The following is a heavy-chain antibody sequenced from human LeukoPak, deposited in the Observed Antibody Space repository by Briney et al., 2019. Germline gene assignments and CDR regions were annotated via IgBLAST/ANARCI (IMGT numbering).Heavy chain of an antibody. CDR3: ARDWSCGGYCSSTSYYYYYYMDV. J-gene: IGHJ6*03. CDR2: IYTSGST. V-gene: IGHV4-4*07. D-gene: IGHD2-2*01. CDR1: GGSISSYY. Sequence: SETLSLTCTVSGGSISSYYWSWIRQPAGKGLEWIGRIYTSGSTNYNPSLKSRVTMSVDTSKNQFSLKLSSVTAADTAVYYCARDWSCGGYCSSTSYYYYYYMDVWGKGTTVTVSS.